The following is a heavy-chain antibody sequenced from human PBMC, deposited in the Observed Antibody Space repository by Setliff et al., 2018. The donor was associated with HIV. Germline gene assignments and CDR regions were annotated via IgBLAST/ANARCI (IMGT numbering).Heavy chain of an antibody. CDR2: ISSSSVSRAV. CDR3: VRETVGAFDH. Sequence: PGGSLRLSCATSGFTFGDYPMSWFRQAPGKGLEWVSSISSSSVSRAVHYADSVKGRFTISRDNAKNSLYLQMNSLRADDTAVYYCVRETVGAFDHWGQGALVTVSS. CDR1: GFTFGDYP. V-gene: IGHV3-48*04. J-gene: IGHJ4*02.